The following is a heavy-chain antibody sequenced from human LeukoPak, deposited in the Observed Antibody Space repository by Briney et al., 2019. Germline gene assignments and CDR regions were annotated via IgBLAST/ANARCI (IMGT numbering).Heavy chain of an antibody. CDR1: GLTFSNAW. D-gene: IGHD3-16*02. CDR2: IKSKTDGGTT. Sequence: GGSLRLSCAASGLTFSNAWMSWVRQAPGKGLEWVGRIKSKTDGGTTDYAAPVKGRFTFSRDDSKNTLYLQMNSLKTEDTAVYYCTTGVMITCGGVIVKTFDYWGEGTLVTISS. CDR3: TTGVMITCGGVIVKTFDY. V-gene: IGHV3-15*01. J-gene: IGHJ4*02.